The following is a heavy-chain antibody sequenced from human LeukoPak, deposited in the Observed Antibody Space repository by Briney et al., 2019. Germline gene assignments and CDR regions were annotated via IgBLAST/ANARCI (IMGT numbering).Heavy chain of an antibody. CDR1: GYTFTSYG. CDR3: ARDTDIVVVPAAPDY. V-gene: IGHV1-18*01. D-gene: IGHD2-2*01. J-gene: IGHJ4*02. Sequence: ASVKVSCKASGYTFTSYGISWMRQAPGQGLEWMGWISAYNGNTNYAQKLQGRVTMTTDTPTSTAYMELRSLRSDDTAVYYCARDTDIVVVPAAPDYWGQGTLVTVSS. CDR2: ISAYNGNT.